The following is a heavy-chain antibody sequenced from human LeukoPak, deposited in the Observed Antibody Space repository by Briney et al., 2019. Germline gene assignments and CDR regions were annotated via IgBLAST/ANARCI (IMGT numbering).Heavy chain of an antibody. V-gene: IGHV3-48*03. D-gene: IGHD3-3*01. Sequence: GGSLRLSCAASGFTFSIYNMNWVRQAPGKGPEWVSYISSSGSTKYYADSVKGRFTISRDNARNSLSLQMNSLRAGDTALYYCARSLYSSRSEWFYYNGMDVWGQGTTVTVSS. J-gene: IGHJ6*02. CDR1: GFTFSIYN. CDR3: ARSLYSSRSEWFYYNGMDV. CDR2: ISSSGSTK.